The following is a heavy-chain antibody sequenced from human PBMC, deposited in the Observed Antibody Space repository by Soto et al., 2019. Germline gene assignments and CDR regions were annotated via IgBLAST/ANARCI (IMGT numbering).Heavy chain of an antibody. Sequence: QAQLVQSGAVVKKPGSSVVVSCKASGITVGSFTVSWVRQAPGQGLEWMGKTAPIFNQTFYAPKFEGRVTITADTSANRVYMELTDLRFEDTAVYYCTTLGPWGQGTQVTVS. CDR2: TAPIFNQT. V-gene: IGHV1-69*02. CDR3: TTLGP. J-gene: IGHJ5*02. CDR1: GITVGSFT. D-gene: IGHD3-3*01.